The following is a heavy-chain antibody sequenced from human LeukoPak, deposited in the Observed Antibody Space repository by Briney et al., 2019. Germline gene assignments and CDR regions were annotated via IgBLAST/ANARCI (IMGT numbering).Heavy chain of an antibody. CDR3: ARDNWNSNFDY. Sequence: GGSPRLSCAASGFTLSAYDMNWVRQAPGKGLEWVSSISSSSSHIYYADSVKGRFTISRDNAKNSLYLQMNSLRAEDTAVYYCARDNWNSNFDYWGQGTLVTVSS. CDR1: GFTLSAYD. CDR2: ISSSSSHI. J-gene: IGHJ4*02. V-gene: IGHV3-21*01. D-gene: IGHD1-7*01.